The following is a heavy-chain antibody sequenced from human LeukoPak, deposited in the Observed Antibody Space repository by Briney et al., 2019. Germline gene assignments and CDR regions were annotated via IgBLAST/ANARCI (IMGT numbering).Heavy chain of an antibody. V-gene: IGHV4-39*07. Sequence: SETLSLTCSVSGGSISSNSYYWVWIRQPPGKGLEWIGTISYSGSTYYNPSLKSRVTISVDTSKNQFSLKLTSVTAADTAVYYCARTTEGGYTYGYFYYYYMDVWGKGTTVTISS. D-gene: IGHD5-18*01. CDR3: ARTTEGGYTYGYFYYYYMDV. CDR2: ISYSGST. J-gene: IGHJ6*03. CDR1: GGSISSNSYY.